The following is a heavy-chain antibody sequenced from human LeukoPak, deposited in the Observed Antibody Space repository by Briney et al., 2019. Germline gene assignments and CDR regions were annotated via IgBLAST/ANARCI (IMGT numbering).Heavy chain of an antibody. CDR2: IAARSNYI. Sequence: GGSLRLSCEVSGFTFSDYSMKWARQAPGKGLEWVSYIAARSNYIDYADSVKGRFTIARDNAKSSLSLEMNSLRDEDTALYYCARDSFIDYDDSMEAFDLWGQGTLVTVSS. CDR1: GFTFSDYS. D-gene: IGHD4-17*01. CDR3: ARDSFIDYDDSMEAFDL. J-gene: IGHJ3*01. V-gene: IGHV3-21*01.